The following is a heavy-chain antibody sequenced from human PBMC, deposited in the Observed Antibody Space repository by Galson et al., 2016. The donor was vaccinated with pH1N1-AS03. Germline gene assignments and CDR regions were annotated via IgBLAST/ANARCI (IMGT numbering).Heavy chain of an antibody. CDR2: ISGSGTT. D-gene: IGHD3-22*01. V-gene: IGHV3-23*01. Sequence: SLRLSCAASGFTFSHYAMTWVRQAPGKGLEWVSSISGSGTTYYADSVKGRFTISRDNSKDTLSLQMDSLRPEDTAIYYCARDYYERDSYYYSAAGSWGQGTQVTVSS. J-gene: IGHJ4*02. CDR3: ARDYYERDSYYYSAAGS. CDR1: GFTFSHYA.